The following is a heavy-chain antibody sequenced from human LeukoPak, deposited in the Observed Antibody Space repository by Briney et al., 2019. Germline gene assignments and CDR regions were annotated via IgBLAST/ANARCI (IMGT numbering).Heavy chain of an antibody. J-gene: IGHJ5*02. Sequence: ASVKVSCKASGYTFTGYCMHWVRQAPGQGLEWMGWINPNSGGTNYAQKFQGRVTMTRDTSISTAYMELSRLRSDDTAVYYCAREGRGASYDFWSGLNWFDPWGQGTLVTVSS. D-gene: IGHD3-3*01. CDR1: GYTFTGYC. CDR3: AREGRGASYDFWSGLNWFDP. CDR2: INPNSGGT. V-gene: IGHV1-2*02.